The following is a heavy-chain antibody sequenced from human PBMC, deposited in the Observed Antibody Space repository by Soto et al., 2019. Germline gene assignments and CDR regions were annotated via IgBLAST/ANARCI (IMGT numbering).Heavy chain of an antibody. CDR1: GGTFSSYA. D-gene: IGHD3-22*01. CDR3: AREIRMRLSYYDSSGYYGFGAFDI. J-gene: IGHJ3*02. V-gene: IGHV1-69*13. CDR2: IIPIFGTA. Sequence: VKVSCKVSGGTFSSYAISWVRQAPGQGLEWMGGIIPIFGTANYAQKFQGRVTITADESTSTAYMELSSLRSEDTAVYYCAREIRMRLSYYDSSGYYGFGAFDIWGQGTMVTVSS.